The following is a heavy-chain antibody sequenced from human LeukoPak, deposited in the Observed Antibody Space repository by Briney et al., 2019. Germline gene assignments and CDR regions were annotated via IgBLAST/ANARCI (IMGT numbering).Heavy chain of an antibody. CDR3: ARDRDSIVGATTFWFDP. CDR2: IWYDGSNK. J-gene: IGHJ5*02. D-gene: IGHD1-26*01. V-gene: IGHV3-33*01. CDR1: GFTFSSYG. Sequence: GGSLRLSCAASGFTFSSYGMHRVRQAPGKGLGGVAVIWYDGSNKYYADSVKGRFTLSRDNSKNTLYLQMNSLRAEDTAVYYCARDRDSIVGATTFWFDPWGQGTLVTVSS.